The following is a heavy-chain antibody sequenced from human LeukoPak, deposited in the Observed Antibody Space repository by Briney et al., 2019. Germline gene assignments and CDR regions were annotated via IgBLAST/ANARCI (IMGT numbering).Heavy chain of an antibody. V-gene: IGHV3-23*01. CDR3: ATEGFYF. J-gene: IGHJ4*02. CDR2: ISRSGDIT. CDR1: GAGFSKYG. Sequence: GGSLRLSCAASGAGFSKYGMKWVRQAAGAGLEYISGISRSGDITHYADSVKGRFPISRDNVKNTLYLQMNSLRAEDPALYYCATEGFYFWGPGTQVTVSS.